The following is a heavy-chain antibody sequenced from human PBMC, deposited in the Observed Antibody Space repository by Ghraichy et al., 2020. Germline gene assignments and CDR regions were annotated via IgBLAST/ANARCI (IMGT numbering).Heavy chain of an antibody. CDR3: ARVGWGSLPYFDY. CDR2: IYHSGST. J-gene: IGHJ4*02. Sequence: SETLSLTCAVCGGSITSDNYSWSWIRQPPGKGLECVGYIYHSGSTYYNPSLKSRVTISVDRSKNQFSLRLTSVTAADTAVYFCARVGWGSLPYFDYWGQGTLVTVSS. CDR1: GGSITSDNYS. V-gene: IGHV4-30-2*01. D-gene: IGHD7-27*01.